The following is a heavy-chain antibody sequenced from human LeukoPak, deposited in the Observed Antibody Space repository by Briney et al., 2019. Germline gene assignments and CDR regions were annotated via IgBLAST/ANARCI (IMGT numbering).Heavy chain of an antibody. CDR2: INPNSGGT. CDR1: GYTFTGYF. V-gene: IGHV1-2*02. J-gene: IGHJ6*03. CDR3: ARDRGDSYYYDSSGSSQYYYYYMDV. D-gene: IGHD3-22*01. Sequence: GASVKVPCKPSGYTFTGYFIQWVRQAPGQGLEWMGWINPNSGGTNYAQNFQGRVTMTRDTSISTAYMELSRLRSDDTAVYYCARDRGDSYYYDSSGSSQYYYYYMDVWGKGTTVTVSS.